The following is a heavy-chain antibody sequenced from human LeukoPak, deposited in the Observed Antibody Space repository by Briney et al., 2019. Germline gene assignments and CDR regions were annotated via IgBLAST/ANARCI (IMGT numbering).Heavy chain of an antibody. D-gene: IGHD1-1*01. CDR1: GGSISSSSYY. Sequence: ETLSLTCTVSGGSISSSSYYWGWIRQPPGKGLEWVSAISGSGGSTYYADSVKGRFTISRDNSKNTLYLQMNSLRAEDTAVYYCAREVTSERGDDAFDIWGQGTMVTVSS. V-gene: IGHV3-23*01. CDR3: AREVTSERGDDAFDI. CDR2: ISGSGGST. J-gene: IGHJ3*02.